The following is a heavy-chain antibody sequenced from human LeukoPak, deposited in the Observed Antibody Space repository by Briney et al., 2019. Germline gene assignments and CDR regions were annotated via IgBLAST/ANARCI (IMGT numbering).Heavy chain of an antibody. CDR2: IGYRGGSI. CDR3: AKYLNSGSYRYFDY. CDR1: GITFSNYA. Sequence: PGGSLRLSCAASGITFSNYAMSWVRQAPGKGLEWVSIIGYRGGSIYYAYSVKGRFTISRDNSKNTLYLQMNSLRAEDTAVYYCAKYLNSGSYRYFDYWGQGILVTVSS. V-gene: IGHV3-23*01. J-gene: IGHJ4*02. D-gene: IGHD1-26*01.